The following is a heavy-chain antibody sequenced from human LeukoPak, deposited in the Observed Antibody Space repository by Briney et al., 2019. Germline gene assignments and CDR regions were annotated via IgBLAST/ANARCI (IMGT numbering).Heavy chain of an antibody. J-gene: IGHJ5*02. V-gene: IGHV4-61*02. CDR2: IYTSGSTDY. D-gene: IGHD2-2*01. Sequence: SQTLSLTCTVSGGSISSGSNYWTWIRQPAGKGLEWIGRIYTSGSTDYNYNPSLKSRITISLDKSKNQFSLKLSSVTAADTAVYYCARVAPRPDGGLVPAANVAEVVWFDPWGQGTLVTVSS. CDR1: GGSISSGSNY. CDR3: ARVAPRPDGGLVPAANVAEVVWFDP.